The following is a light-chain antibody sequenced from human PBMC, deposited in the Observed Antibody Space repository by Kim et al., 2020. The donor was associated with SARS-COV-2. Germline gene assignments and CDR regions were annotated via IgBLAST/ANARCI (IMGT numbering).Light chain of an antibody. V-gene: IGKV1-39*01. CDR2: AAS. CDR1: QSISSY. Sequence: SASVGDRVTITCRASQSISSYLYWYQQKPGKAPKLLIYAASSLQSGVPSRFSGSGSGTDFTLTISSLQPEDFATYYCQQSYSTQYTFGQGTKLEI. CDR3: QQSYSTQYT. J-gene: IGKJ2*01.